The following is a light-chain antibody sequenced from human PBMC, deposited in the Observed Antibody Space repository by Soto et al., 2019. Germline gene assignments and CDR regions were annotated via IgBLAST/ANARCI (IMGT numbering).Light chain of an antibody. CDR1: QSVSSN. CDR3: QQYGSSPYT. J-gene: IGKJ1*01. V-gene: IGKV3-20*01. Sequence: EIVLTQSPGTLSLSPGERATLSCRASQSVSSNLAWYQQKPGQAPRLLIYDASNRATGIPARFSGSGSGTDFTLTISRLEPEDFSVYYCQQYGSSPYTFGQGTKVDIK. CDR2: DAS.